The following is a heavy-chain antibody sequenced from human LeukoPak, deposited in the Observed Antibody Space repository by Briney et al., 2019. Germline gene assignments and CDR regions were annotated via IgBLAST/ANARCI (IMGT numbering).Heavy chain of an antibody. CDR1: GFPFSSYA. J-gene: IGHJ4*02. Sequence: GGSLRLSFAASGFPFSSYAMHWVRPAPGKGLEWVAVISYDGSNKYYADSVKGRFTISRDNSKNTLYLQMNSLRAEDTAVYYCARGEGIAAAGRLVGHWGQGTLVTVSS. CDR2: ISYDGSNK. CDR3: ARGEGIAAAGRLVGH. V-gene: IGHV3-30-3*01. D-gene: IGHD6-13*01.